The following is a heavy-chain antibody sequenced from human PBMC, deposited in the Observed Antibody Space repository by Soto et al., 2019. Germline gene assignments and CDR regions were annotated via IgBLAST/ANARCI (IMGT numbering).Heavy chain of an antibody. CDR1: GVSISSGGYS. Sequence: SETLSLTCAVSGVSISSGGYSLRWIRQPPGKGLEWIGYIYHSVSTYYNPSLKSRVTISVDRSKNQFSLKLSSVTAADTAVYYCARGPPLFYWGQRTLVTVSS. D-gene: IGHD3-10*01. CDR3: ARGPPLFY. J-gene: IGHJ4*02. CDR2: IYHSVST. V-gene: IGHV4-30-2*01.